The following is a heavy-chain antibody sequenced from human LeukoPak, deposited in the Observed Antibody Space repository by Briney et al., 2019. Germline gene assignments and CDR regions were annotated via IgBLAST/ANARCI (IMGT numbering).Heavy chain of an antibody. Sequence: GGSLRLSCAASGFTVSSNYMSWVRQAPGKGLEWVSVIYSGGSTYYADSVKGRFTISRDNSENTLYLQMNNLRAEDTAVYYCASGSGSYRTPYYYMDVWGNGTTVTVSS. CDR1: GFTVSSNY. V-gene: IGHV3-53*01. CDR2: IYSGGST. CDR3: ASGSGSYRTPYYYMDV. J-gene: IGHJ6*03. D-gene: IGHD3-10*01.